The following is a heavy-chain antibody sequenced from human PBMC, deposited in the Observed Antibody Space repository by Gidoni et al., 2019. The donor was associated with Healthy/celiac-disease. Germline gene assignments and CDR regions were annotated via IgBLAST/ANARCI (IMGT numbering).Heavy chain of an antibody. Sequence: EVQLVESGGGLVQPGGPLRLSCAASGFTFSRYWMSWVRQAPEKGLAWVANIKQDGSEKYYVDSVKGRFTISRDNAKNSLFLQMNSLRAEDTAVYYCARVLGYYDSSGQVDYWGQGTLVTVSS. CDR3: ARVLGYYDSSGQVDY. CDR1: GFTFSRYW. CDR2: IKQDGSEK. D-gene: IGHD3-22*01. J-gene: IGHJ4*02. V-gene: IGHV3-7*03.